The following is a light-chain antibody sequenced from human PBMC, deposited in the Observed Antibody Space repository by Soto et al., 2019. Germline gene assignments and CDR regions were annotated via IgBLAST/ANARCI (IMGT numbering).Light chain of an antibody. J-gene: IGKJ1*01. CDR2: GAS. Sequence: ESVLTQSPGTLSLSPGERATLSCRASQSVSSSFLAWYQLKPGQAPRLLIYGASSRATGIPDRFSGSGSGTDFTLTISRLEPEDYAVYYCQQYDSSPCTFGQGNTVEIK. V-gene: IGKV3-20*01. CDR3: QQYDSSPCT. CDR1: QSVSSSF.